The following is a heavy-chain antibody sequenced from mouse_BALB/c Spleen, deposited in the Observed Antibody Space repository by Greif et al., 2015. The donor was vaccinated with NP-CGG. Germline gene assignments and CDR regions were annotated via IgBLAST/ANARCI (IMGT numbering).Heavy chain of an antibody. CDR1: GFAFSSYD. Sequence: EVKLVESGGGLVKPGGSLKLSCAASGFAFSSYDMSWVRQTPEKRLEWVAYISSGGGSTYYPDTVKGRFTISRDNAKNTLYLQMSSLKSEDTAMYYCARHEGEDYFDYWGQGTTLTVSS. CDR2: ISSGGGST. CDR3: ARHEGEDYFDY. J-gene: IGHJ2*01. V-gene: IGHV5-12-1*01.